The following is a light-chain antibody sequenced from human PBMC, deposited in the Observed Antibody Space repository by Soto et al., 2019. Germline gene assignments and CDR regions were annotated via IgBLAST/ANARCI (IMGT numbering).Light chain of an antibody. CDR3: QQRNIWPPVT. J-gene: IGKJ5*01. V-gene: IGKV3-15*01. Sequence: EIVMTQPPATLSVSPGERATLSCRASQSGSSNLAWYQQKPGQAPRLLIYGASTRATGVPTRFSGSRSGAEFTLTINSLQSEDFAVYYCQQRNIWPPVTFGQGTRLEIK. CDR1: QSGSSN. CDR2: GAS.